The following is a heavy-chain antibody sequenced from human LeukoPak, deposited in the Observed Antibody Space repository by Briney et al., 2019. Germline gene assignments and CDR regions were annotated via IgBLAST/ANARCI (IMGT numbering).Heavy chain of an antibody. CDR2: INHSGST. D-gene: IGHD6-13*01. V-gene: IGHV4-34*01. Sequence: PSETLSLTCAVYRGSFSGYFWSWIRQPPGKGLEWIGEINHSGSTNYNPSLKSRVTISVDTSKKQISHKLSSVTAADTAVYYCGRRWYGSSLGYWGDGTLVTVSS. J-gene: IGHJ4*01. CDR1: RGSFSGYF. CDR3: GRRWYGSSLGY.